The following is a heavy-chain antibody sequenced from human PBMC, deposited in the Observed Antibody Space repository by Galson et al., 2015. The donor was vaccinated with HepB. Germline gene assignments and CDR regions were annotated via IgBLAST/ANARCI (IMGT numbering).Heavy chain of an antibody. CDR2: ISGSGGST. CDR1: GFTFSSYA. CDR3: ANLGDARAEWLLSGWFDY. Sequence: SLRLSCAASGFTFSSYAMSWVRQAPGKGLEWVSAISGSGGSTYYADSVKGRFTISRDNSKNTLYLQMNSLRAEDTAVYYCANLGDARAEWLLSGWFDYWGQGTLVTVSS. V-gene: IGHV3-23*01. J-gene: IGHJ4*02. D-gene: IGHD3-3*01.